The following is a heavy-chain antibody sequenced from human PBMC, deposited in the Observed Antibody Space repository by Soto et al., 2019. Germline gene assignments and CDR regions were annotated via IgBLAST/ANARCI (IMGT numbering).Heavy chain of an antibody. V-gene: IGHV3-48*04. CDR3: ARSRRERREVRHHDAFDI. Sequence: EVQLLESGGGLVQPGGSLRLSCAASGFTFSSYAMSWVRQAPGKGLEWVSYISSSSGYTNYADSVKGRFTISRDNAKNSLYLQMDSLRAEDTAVYYCARSRRERREVRHHDAFDIWGQGTMVTVSS. J-gene: IGHJ3*02. D-gene: IGHD1-26*01. CDR1: GFTFSSYA. CDR2: ISSSSGYT.